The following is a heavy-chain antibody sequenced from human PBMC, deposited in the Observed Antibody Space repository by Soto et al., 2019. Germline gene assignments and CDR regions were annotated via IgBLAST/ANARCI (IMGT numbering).Heavy chain of an antibody. CDR3: ARDFIVGAPDYFDY. J-gene: IGHJ4*02. CDR2: ISYDGRVK. V-gene: IGHV3-30*04. Sequence: SLRLSCAAAGFAFSDYPMQWVRKAPGKGREWVAVISYDGRVKYYVDSVKGRFTISRDDSKNTLYLQMNSLRVDDTAVYYCARDFIVGAPDYFDYWGQGT. CDR1: GFAFSDYP. D-gene: IGHD1-26*01.